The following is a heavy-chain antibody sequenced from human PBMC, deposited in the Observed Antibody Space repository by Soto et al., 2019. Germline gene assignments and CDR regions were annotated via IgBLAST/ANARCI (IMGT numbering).Heavy chain of an antibody. Sequence: QVQLQESGPGLVKPSETLSHTCTVSGGSISSYYWSWIRQPPGKGLEWIGYIYYSGSTNYNPSLKSRVTISVDTSKNQFSLKLSSVTAADTAVYYCARRVLGGSWWFDPWGQGTLVTVSS. J-gene: IGHJ5*02. CDR2: IYYSGST. CDR3: ARRVLGGSWWFDP. D-gene: IGHD3-16*01. V-gene: IGHV4-59*08. CDR1: GGSISSYY.